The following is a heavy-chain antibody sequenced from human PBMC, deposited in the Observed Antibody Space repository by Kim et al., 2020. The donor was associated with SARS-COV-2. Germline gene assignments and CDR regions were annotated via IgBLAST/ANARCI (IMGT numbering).Heavy chain of an antibody. CDR2: INVGNGNT. D-gene: IGHD3-10*01. V-gene: IGHV1-3*01. Sequence: ASVKVSCKASGYTFTSYAMHWVRQAPGQGLEWMGLINVGNGNTKYSQKFQGRVTITRDTSASTAYMELSSLRSEDTAVYYCARSGSGSSILDYFDYWGQGTVVTVSS. CDR3: ARSGSGSSILDYFDY. CDR1: GYTFTSYA. J-gene: IGHJ4*02.